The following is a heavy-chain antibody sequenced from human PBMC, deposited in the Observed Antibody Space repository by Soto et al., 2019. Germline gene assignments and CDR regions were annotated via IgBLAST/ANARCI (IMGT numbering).Heavy chain of an antibody. CDR1: GFTFSSYG. D-gene: IGHD5-12*01. CDR2: ISYDGSNK. Sequence: LRLSCAASGFTFSSYGMHWVRQAPGKGLEWVAVISYDGSNKYYADSVKGRFTISRDNSKNTLYLQMNSLRAEDTAVYYCARATVYDSFDYWGQGTLVTVSS. CDR3: ARATVYDSFDY. J-gene: IGHJ4*02. V-gene: IGHV3-30*03.